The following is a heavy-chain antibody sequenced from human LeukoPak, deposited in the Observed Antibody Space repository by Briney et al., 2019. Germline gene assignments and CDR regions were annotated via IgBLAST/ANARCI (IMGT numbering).Heavy chain of an antibody. V-gene: IGHV3-30-3*01. CDR3: ARGGQDQLPRRAHWFDP. CDR2: ISYDGSNK. Sequence: PGRSLRLSCAASGFTFSSYAIHWVRQAPGKGLEWVAVISYDGSNKYYADSVKGRFTISRDNSKNTLYLQMNSLRAEDTAVYYCARGGQDQLPRRAHWFDPWGQGTLVTVSS. CDR1: GFTFSSYA. D-gene: IGHD2-2*01. J-gene: IGHJ5*02.